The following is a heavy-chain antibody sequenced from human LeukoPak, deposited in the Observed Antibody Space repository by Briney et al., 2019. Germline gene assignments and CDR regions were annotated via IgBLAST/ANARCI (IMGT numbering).Heavy chain of an antibody. CDR3: ASYDSSGYYWTW. J-gene: IGHJ4*02. V-gene: IGHV1-69*04. CDR1: GGTFSSYA. D-gene: IGHD3-22*01. CDR2: IIPIFGIA. Sequence: GASVKVSCKASGGTFSSYAISWVRQAPGQGLEWVGRIIPIFGIANYAQKFQGRVTITADKSTSTAYMELSSLRSEDTAVYYCASYDSSGYYWTWWGQGTLVTVSS.